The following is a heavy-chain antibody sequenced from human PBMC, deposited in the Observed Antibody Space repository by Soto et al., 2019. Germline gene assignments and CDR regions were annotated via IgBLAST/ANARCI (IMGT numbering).Heavy chain of an antibody. CDR1: GGSISSYY. CDR3: ARESFYDSGGFHGFDY. J-gene: IGHJ4*02. CDR2: IYYSGST. Sequence: PSETLSLTCTVSGGSISSYYWNWIRQPPGKGLEWIGYIYYSGSTNYNPSLKSRVTISVDTSKNQFSLKLSSVTAADTAVYYCARESFYDSGGFHGFDYWGQGTLVTVSS. V-gene: IGHV4-59*01. D-gene: IGHD3-22*01.